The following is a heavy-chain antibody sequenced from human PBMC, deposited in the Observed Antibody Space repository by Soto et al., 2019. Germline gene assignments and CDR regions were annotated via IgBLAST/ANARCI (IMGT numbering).Heavy chain of an antibody. CDR3: ARDQPLSTTVTTDYYYGMDV. Sequence: EVPLVESGGGLVKPGGSLRLSCAASGFTFSSYSMNWVRQAPGKRLEWVSSISSSSSYIYYADSVKGRFTIARDNDKDSLYLQMNSLRAEDTAVYYCARDQPLSTTVTTDYYYGMDVWGQGTTVTVSS. V-gene: IGHV3-21*01. CDR1: GFTFSSYS. D-gene: IGHD4-17*01. CDR2: ISSSSSYI. J-gene: IGHJ6*02.